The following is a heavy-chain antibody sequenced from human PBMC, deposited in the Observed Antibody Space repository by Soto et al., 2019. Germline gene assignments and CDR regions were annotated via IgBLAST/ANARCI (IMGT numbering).Heavy chain of an antibody. Sequence: SETLSLTCTVSGGSLSSYYWSWIRQPPGKGLEWIGYIYYSGSTKYNPSLKSRVTISVDTSKNQFSLKLSSVTAADTAVYYCARQSCSSTSCYSWVSWFDPWGQGTLVTVSS. CDR3: ARQSCSSTSCYSWVSWFDP. D-gene: IGHD2-2*01. CDR2: IYYSGST. J-gene: IGHJ5*02. V-gene: IGHV4-59*08. CDR1: GGSLSSYY.